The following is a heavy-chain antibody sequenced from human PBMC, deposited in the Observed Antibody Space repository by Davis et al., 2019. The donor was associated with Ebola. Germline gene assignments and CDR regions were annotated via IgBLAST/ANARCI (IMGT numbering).Heavy chain of an antibody. D-gene: IGHD3-22*01. J-gene: IGHJ4*02. Sequence: MPSETLSLTCAVSGGSISSGGYSWSWIRQPPGKGLEWIGYIYHSGSTYYNPSLNSRATISIDTSKNQFSLKLSSVTAADTAVYYCARESYYYDSSGYSRGGFDYWGQGTLVTVSS. V-gene: IGHV4-30-2*01. CDR2: IYHSGST. CDR1: GGSISSGGYS. CDR3: ARESYYYDSSGYSRGGFDY.